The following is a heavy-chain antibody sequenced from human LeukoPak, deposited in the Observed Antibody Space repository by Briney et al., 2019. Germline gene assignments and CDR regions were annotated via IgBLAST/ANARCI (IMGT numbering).Heavy chain of an antibody. CDR3: AKGLEWLVSFYYGMDV. D-gene: IGHD6-19*01. Sequence: GGSLRLSCAASGFTFDDYAMHWVRQAPGKGLEWVSGISWNSGSIGYADSVKGRFTISRDNAKNSLYLQMNSLRAEDTALYYCAKGLEWLVSFYYGMDVWGQGTTVTVSS. CDR1: GFTFDDYA. J-gene: IGHJ6*02. V-gene: IGHV3-9*01. CDR2: ISWNSGSI.